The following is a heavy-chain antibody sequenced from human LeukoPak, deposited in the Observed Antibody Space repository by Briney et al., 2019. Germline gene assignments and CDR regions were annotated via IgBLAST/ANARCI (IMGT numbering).Heavy chain of an antibody. V-gene: IGHV4-31*03. CDR3: ARGRRPLYCSSTSCYPIYYYYGMDV. J-gene: IGHJ6*02. CDR1: GGSISSGGYY. D-gene: IGHD2-2*01. CDR2: IYYSGST. Sequence: NSSETLSLTCTVSGGSISSGGYYWSWIRQHPGKGLEWIGYIYYSGSTYYNPSLKSRVTISVDTSKNQFSLKLSSVTAADTAVYYCARGRRPLYCSSTSCYPIYYYYGMDVWGQGTTVTVSS.